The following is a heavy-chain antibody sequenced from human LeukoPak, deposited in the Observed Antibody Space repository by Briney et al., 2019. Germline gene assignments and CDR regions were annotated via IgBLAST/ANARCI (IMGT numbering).Heavy chain of an antibody. CDR1: GGSFSGYY. CDR3: ARQHRKYYYDSSGYYGY. D-gene: IGHD3-22*01. CDR2: INHSGST. Sequence: SETLSLTCAVYGGSFSGYYWSWIRQPPGKGLEWIGEINHSGSTNYNPSLKSRVTISVDTSKNQFSLKLSSVTAADTAVYYCARQHRKYYYDSSGYYGYWGQGTLVTVSS. J-gene: IGHJ4*02. V-gene: IGHV4-34*01.